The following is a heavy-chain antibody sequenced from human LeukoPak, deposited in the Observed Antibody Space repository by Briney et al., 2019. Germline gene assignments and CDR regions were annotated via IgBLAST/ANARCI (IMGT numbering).Heavy chain of an antibody. CDR1: GITFSSYN. J-gene: IGHJ4*02. CDR2: ITRSSSDT. CDR3: VRDPERGSRSPGVH. Sequence: PGGSLRLSCAASGITFSSYNMNWVRQAPGKGLEWVSSITRSSSDTYYADSVKGRFTISRDNAKNSLFLQMNSLRAEDTAVYYCVRDPERGSRSPGVHWGQGTLVTVSS. V-gene: IGHV3-21*01. D-gene: IGHD3-10*01.